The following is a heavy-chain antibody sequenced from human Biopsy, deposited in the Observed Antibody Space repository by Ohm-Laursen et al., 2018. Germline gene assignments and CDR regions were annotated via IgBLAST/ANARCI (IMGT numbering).Heavy chain of an antibody. Sequence: SLRLSCTASGFTFSDYYMNWIRQAPGKGLEWVSFITNTGRTVYADSVKGRFTISRDNADNSLHLQMKSLRAEDTAIYYCGRRPFFDYWSAYYVDHWGQGALVTVSS. J-gene: IGHJ5*02. CDR3: GRRPFFDYWSAYYVDH. D-gene: IGHD3-3*01. CDR2: ITNTGRTV. V-gene: IGHV3-11*01. CDR1: GFTFSDYY.